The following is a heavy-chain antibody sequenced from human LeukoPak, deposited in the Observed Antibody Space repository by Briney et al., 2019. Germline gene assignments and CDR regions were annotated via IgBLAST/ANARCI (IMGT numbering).Heavy chain of an antibody. D-gene: IGHD3-22*01. J-gene: IGHJ4*02. CDR2: IIPIFGTA. Sequence: SVKVSCKASGGTFSSYAISWVRQAPGQGLEWMGGIIPIFGTANYAQKFQGRVTVTADESTSTAYMELSSLRSEDTAVYYCAAGKYYYDSSGYINWGQGTLVTVSS. V-gene: IGHV1-69*13. CDR1: GGTFSSYA. CDR3: AAGKYYYDSSGYIN.